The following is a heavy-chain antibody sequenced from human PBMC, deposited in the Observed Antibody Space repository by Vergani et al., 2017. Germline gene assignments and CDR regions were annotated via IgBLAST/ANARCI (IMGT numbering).Heavy chain of an antibody. D-gene: IGHD3-22*01. J-gene: IGHJ4*02. CDR3: TRYPVVISFDY. Sequence: EVQLVESGGGLVQPGRSLRLSCTASGFTFGDYAMSWFRQAPGKGLEWVGFIRSKAYGGTTEYAASVKGRFTISRDDSKSIAYLQMNSLKTEDTAVYYCTRYPVVISFDYWGQGTLVTVSS. CDR2: IRSKAYGGTT. V-gene: IGHV3-49*03. CDR1: GFTFGDYA.